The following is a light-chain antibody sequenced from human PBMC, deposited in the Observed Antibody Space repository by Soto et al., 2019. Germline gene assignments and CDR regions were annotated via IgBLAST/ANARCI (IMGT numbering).Light chain of an antibody. V-gene: IGKV3-15*01. J-gene: IGKJ1*01. CDR1: QSISSK. CDR3: QQSYSILWT. CDR2: GAS. Sequence: EIVMTQSPATLSVSPGERATLSCRASQSISSKLAWYQQKPGQAPRLLIYGASTRATGIPVRFSGSGSGTEFTLTINSLRPDDFATYYCQQSYSILWTFGQGTKVDIK.